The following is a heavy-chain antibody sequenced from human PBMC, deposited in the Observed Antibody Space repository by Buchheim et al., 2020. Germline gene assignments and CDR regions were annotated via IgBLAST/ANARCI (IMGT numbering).Heavy chain of an antibody. J-gene: IGHJ4*02. CDR2: IHYSGST. V-gene: IGHV4-59*01. Sequence: QVQLQESGPGLVKPSETLSLTCTVSGGSISSYSWSWIRQPPGKGLEWVGNIHYSGSTNYNPSLKSRVTISVDTSKNLFSLNLSSVTAADTAVYYCARVFQPYYYDSSGSSSYFDYWGQGTL. CDR1: GGSISSYS. CDR3: ARVFQPYYYDSSGSSSYFDY. D-gene: IGHD3-22*01.